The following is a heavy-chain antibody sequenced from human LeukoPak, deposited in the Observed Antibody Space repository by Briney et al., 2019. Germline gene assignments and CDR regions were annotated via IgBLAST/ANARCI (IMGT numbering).Heavy chain of an antibody. D-gene: IGHD3-10*01. V-gene: IGHV3-15*01. CDR2: IKTEADGGTT. CDR1: GFTFSSYE. CDR3: TTALWFGELFRVY. J-gene: IGHJ4*02. Sequence: GGSLRLSCAASGFTFSSYEMNWVRQAPGKGLEWVGRIKTEADGGTTDYAAPVKDRFTISRDDSKNTLYLQMNSLKTEDTAVYYCTTALWFGELFRVYWGQGTLVTVSS.